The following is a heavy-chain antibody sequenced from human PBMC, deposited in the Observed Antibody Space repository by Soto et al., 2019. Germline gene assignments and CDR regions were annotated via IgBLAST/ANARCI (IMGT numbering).Heavy chain of an antibody. J-gene: IGHJ3*02. Sequence: GGSLRLSCAASGFTFSNAWMNWVRQAPGKGLEWVGRIKSKTDGGTTDYAAPVKGRFTISRDDSKSTLYLQMNSLKTEDTAVYYCTTDSFILKASDAFDIWGQGTMVTVSS. CDR1: GFTFSNAW. CDR3: TTDSFILKASDAFDI. CDR2: IKSKTDGGTT. V-gene: IGHV3-15*07.